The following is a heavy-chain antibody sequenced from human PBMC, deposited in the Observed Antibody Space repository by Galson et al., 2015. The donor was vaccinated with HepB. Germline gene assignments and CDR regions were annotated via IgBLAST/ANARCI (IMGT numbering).Heavy chain of an antibody. D-gene: IGHD4-23*01. CDR1: GGTFSNYT. J-gene: IGHJ3*02. CDR3: ARGPLTTVVEAYDTFDI. CDR2: IIPIFGTA. Sequence: SVKVSCKASGGTFSNYTISWVRQAPGQGLEWMGGIIPIFGTANYAQKFQDRVTITADESTSTAYMELSSLRSEDTAVYYCARGPLTTVVEAYDTFDIWGQGTMVTVPS. V-gene: IGHV1-69*13.